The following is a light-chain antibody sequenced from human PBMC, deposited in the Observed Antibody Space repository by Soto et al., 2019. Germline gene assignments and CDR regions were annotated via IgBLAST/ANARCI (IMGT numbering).Light chain of an antibody. Sequence: EIVLTQSPGTLSLSPGERATLSCRASQSISSSYLAWYQQKPGQAPRLLIYGASSRSTAIPDRFSGSGSGTDFTLTISRLEPEDFAVSYRQHYDSSLSTFGGGTKVEIK. V-gene: IGKV3-20*01. CDR1: QSISSSY. CDR3: QHYDSSLST. J-gene: IGKJ4*01. CDR2: GAS.